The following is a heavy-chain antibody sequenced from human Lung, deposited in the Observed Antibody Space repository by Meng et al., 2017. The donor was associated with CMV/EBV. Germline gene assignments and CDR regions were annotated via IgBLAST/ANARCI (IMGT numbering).Heavy chain of an antibody. Sequence: SXTXSLXXTVYGGSLGDYFWTWIRQPPGKGLEWIGEIDHSGSTKYNPSLKSRATISDDASKNQLSLKLRSLTAADTAVYYCARMIMNNYDYHFAMHVWGQGTSVTVSS. D-gene: IGHD3-16*01. V-gene: IGHV4-34*01. CDR2: IDHSGST. J-gene: IGHJ6*02. CDR1: GGSLGDYF. CDR3: ARMIMNNYDYHFAMHV.